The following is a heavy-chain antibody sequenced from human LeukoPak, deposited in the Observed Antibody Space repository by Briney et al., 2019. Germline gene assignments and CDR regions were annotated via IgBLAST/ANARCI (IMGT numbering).Heavy chain of an antibody. CDR2: IKQDGSEK. CDR3: AKGGY. J-gene: IGHJ4*02. CDR1: GFSFSVNW. V-gene: IGHV3-7*01. Sequence: PGGSLRLSCAASGFSFSVNWMSWVRQAPGKGPEWVASIKQDGSEKYYVDSVSGRFTISRDNAKNSLYLQMNSLRAEDTAVYYCAKGGYSGQGTLVTVSS. D-gene: IGHD3-10*01.